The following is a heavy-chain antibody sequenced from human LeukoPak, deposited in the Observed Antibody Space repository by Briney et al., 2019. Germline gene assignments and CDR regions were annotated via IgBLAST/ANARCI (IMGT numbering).Heavy chain of an antibody. CDR3: ARGAWAAAALFDY. D-gene: IGHD6-13*01. J-gene: IGHJ4*02. CDR1: GDSVSSNSAA. CDR2: TYYRSKWYN. V-gene: IGHV6-1*01. Sequence: PSQTLSLTCAISGDSVSSNSAAWSWIRQSPSRGLEWLGRTYYRSKWYNDYAVSVKSRITINPDTSKNQFSLQLNSVTPEDTAVYYCARGAWAAAALFDYWGQGTLVTVSS.